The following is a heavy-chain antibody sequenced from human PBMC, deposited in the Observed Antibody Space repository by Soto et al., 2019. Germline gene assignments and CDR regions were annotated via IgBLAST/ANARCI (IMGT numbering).Heavy chain of an antibody. CDR2: ISAYNGNT. V-gene: IGHV1-18*01. CDR1: GDTFASFG. Sequence: ASVKVSCKSSGDTFASFGFSWVRQAPGQGLEWLGWISAYNGNTHYAQKVRDRVTLTTDTSTNTAYMELRSLTSDDTAVYYCARDQESITDRILQYWGQGTRVTVFS. D-gene: IGHD3-10*01. J-gene: IGHJ4*02. CDR3: ARDQESITDRILQY.